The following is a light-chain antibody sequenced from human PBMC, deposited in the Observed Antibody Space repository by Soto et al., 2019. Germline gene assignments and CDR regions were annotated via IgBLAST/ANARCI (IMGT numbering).Light chain of an antibody. J-gene: IGKJ5*01. Sequence: EIGLSQSPCTLSLSTGARATLSCRASQSVSSSYLAWYQQKPGQAPRLLIFGASSRATGIPSRFSGSGSGTDFTLTISRVEPEDFAVYYCQQYGRSLPITFAQRTRLAIK. V-gene: IGKV3-20*01. CDR2: GAS. CDR1: QSVSSSY. CDR3: QQYGRSLPIT.